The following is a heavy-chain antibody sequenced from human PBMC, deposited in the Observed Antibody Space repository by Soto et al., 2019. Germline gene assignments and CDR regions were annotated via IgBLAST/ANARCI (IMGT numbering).Heavy chain of an antibody. D-gene: IGHD1-1*01. Sequence: GESLKISREASAFTFSRYGMHWVRQAPGMGLEWVAVISWDGLAQYYGDSVKGRFTISRDNSQSTLYLQMNSLRTEDTAIYYCAKETIQVGGPNYFDYWGQGVLVTVSS. CDR2: ISWDGLAQ. J-gene: IGHJ4*02. CDR3: AKETIQVGGPNYFDY. V-gene: IGHV3-30*18. CDR1: AFTFSRYG.